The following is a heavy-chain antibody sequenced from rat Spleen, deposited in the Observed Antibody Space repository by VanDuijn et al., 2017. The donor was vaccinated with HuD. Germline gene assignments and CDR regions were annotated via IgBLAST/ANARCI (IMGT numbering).Heavy chain of an antibody. D-gene: IGHD1-11*01. Sequence: EVQLVESGGGLVQPGGSLKLSCAASGFIFNSYYMVWVRQAPTKGLEWVAYISTAGSNTYNRDSVKGRFTISRDNAKSTLFLQMDSLRSEDTATYYCGRRDYGGYGDYWGQGVMVTVSS. CDR3: GRRDYGGYGDY. CDR2: ISTAGSNT. J-gene: IGHJ2*01. CDR1: GFIFNSYY. V-gene: IGHV5-25*01.